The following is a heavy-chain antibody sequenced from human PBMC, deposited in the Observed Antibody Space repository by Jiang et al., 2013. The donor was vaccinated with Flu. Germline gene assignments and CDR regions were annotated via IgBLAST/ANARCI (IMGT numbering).Heavy chain of an antibody. CDR2: INTNTGNP. D-gene: IGHD6-13*01. CDR1: GYTFTSYA. V-gene: IGHV7-4-1*02. CDR3: ARVYAAAAQADAFDI. Sequence: PGASVKVSCKASGYTFTSYAMNWVRQAPGQGLEWMGWINTNTGNPTYAQGFTGRFVFSLDTSVSTAYLQISSLKAEDTAVYYCARVYAAAAQADAFDIWGQGTMVTVSS. J-gene: IGHJ3*02.